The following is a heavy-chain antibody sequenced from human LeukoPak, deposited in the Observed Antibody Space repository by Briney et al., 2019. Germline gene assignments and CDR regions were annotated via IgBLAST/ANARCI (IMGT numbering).Heavy chain of an antibody. CDR1: GFSLSTSGMR. V-gene: IGHV2-70*04. CDR2: LDWDDDK. CDR3: ARAQYYYDSSGYYSVGAFDI. Sequence: SGPALVKPTQTLTLTCTFSGFSLSTSGMRVSWIRQPPGKALEWLARLDWDDDKFYSTSLKTRLTISKDTSKNQVVLTMTKMDPVDTATYYCARAQYYYDSSGYYSVGAFDIWGQGTMVTVSS. D-gene: IGHD3-22*01. J-gene: IGHJ3*02.